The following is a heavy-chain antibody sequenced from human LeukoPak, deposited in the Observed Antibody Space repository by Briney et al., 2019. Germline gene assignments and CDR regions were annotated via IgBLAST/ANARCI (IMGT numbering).Heavy chain of an antibody. CDR2: IFHSGST. J-gene: IGHJ6*04. Sequence: SETLSLTCAVSGYSISSGYYWGWIRQPPGKGLEWIGSIFHSGSTYYNPSLKSRVNMTVDTSKNQISLKLSSVTAADTAVYYCARASGSYGSGSYYYYGMDVWGKGTTVTVSS. V-gene: IGHV4-38-2*01. CDR1: GYSISSGYY. D-gene: IGHD3-10*01. CDR3: ARASGSYGSGSYYYYGMDV.